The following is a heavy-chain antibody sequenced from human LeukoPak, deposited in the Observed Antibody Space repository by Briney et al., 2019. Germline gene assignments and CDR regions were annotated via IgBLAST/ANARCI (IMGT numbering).Heavy chain of an antibody. V-gene: IGHV3-21*01. J-gene: IGHJ4*02. Sequence: GGSLRLSCTASTSSFGDYTMSWVRQSPGKGLEWFSSISSRGDDIDYADSVKGRFTISRDNAKNSLYLQMNSLRAEDTAVYFCARSYYDGSGYYSPDYWGQGTLVTVSS. D-gene: IGHD3-22*01. CDR3: ARSYYDGSGYYSPDY. CDR2: ISSRGDDI. CDR1: TSSFGDYT.